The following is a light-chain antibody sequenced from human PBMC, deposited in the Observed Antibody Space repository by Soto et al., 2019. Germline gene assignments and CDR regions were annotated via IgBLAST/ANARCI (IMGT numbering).Light chain of an antibody. CDR3: QSYDRSLTAVL. CDR1: GYNIGSNYD. CDR2: GNN. J-gene: IGLJ1*01. V-gene: IGLV1-40*01. Sequence: QSVLTQPPSVSGAPGQRVTISCTGSGYNIGSNYDVHWYQVLPGPAPKLLISGNNNRPSGVPDRFSASKSGSTATLAVTGLQAEDEADYYCQSYDRSLTAVLFGTGTKVTVL.